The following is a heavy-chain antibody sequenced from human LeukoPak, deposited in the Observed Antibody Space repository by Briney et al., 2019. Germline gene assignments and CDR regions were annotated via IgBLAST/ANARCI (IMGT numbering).Heavy chain of an antibody. J-gene: IGHJ4*02. V-gene: IGHV3-53*05. Sequence: PGGSLRLSCAVSGFSVTNNYMSWVRQAPGKGLEWVSVFYVGGATYYADSVKGRFTISRDNSKSSLFLQMNSLRTEDTALYYCARDHVYGGADYWGQGTLVTVSS. CDR3: ARDHVYGGADY. D-gene: IGHD5/OR15-5a*01. CDR1: GFSVTNNY. CDR2: FYVGGAT.